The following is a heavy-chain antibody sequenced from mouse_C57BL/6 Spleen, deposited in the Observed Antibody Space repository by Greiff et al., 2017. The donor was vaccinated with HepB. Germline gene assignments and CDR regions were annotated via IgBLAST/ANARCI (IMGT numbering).Heavy chain of an antibody. V-gene: IGHV7-3*01. CDR1: GFTFTDYY. D-gene: IGHD4-1*01. J-gene: IGHJ4*01. CDR3: ARSELFYAMDY. CDR2: IRNKANGYTT. Sequence: EVQRVESGGGLAQPGGSLSLSCAASGFTFTDYYMSWVRQPPGKALEWLGFIRNKANGYTTEYSASVKGRFTISRDNSQSILYLQMNALRAEDSATYYCARSELFYAMDYWGQGTSVTVSS.